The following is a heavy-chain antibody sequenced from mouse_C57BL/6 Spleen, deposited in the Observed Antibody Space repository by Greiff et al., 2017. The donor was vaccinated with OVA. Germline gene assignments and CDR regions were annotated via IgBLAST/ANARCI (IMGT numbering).Heavy chain of an antibody. Sequence: VQLQQPGAELVRPGTSVKLSCKASGYTFTSYWMHWVKQRPGQGLEWIGVIDPSDSYTNYNQKFKGKATLTVDTSSSTAYMQLSSLTSEDSAVYYCARERSLYYAMDYWGQGTSVTVSS. V-gene: IGHV1-59*01. CDR2: IDPSDSYT. D-gene: IGHD1-1*01. CDR3: ARERSLYYAMDY. J-gene: IGHJ4*01. CDR1: GYTFTSYW.